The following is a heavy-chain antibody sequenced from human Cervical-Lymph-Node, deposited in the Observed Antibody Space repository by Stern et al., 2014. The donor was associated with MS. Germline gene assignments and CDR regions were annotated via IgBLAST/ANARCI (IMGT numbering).Heavy chain of an antibody. Sequence: EVQLVESGGDLVQPGGSLRLSCAASGFTFRSYVMNWVRQAPGKGLERVSGISGNAGTTYYAESVKGRFTVSRDNSKNTLYLQLNSLRAEDTAVYYCAKVAETVAGFYFDYWGQGTLVTVSS. J-gene: IGHJ4*02. CDR1: GFTFRSYV. CDR2: ISGNAGTT. CDR3: AKVAETVAGFYFDY. D-gene: IGHD6-19*01. V-gene: IGHV3-23*04.